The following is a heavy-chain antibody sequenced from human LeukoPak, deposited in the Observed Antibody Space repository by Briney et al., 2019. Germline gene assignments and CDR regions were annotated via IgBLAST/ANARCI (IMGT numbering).Heavy chain of an antibody. CDR1: GFTFNNYN. CDR3: AKDDRDSSSSYYYYYYMDV. Sequence: GGSLRLSCAASGFTFNNYNMNWVRQAPGKGLEWVSSISSRSSFIYYADSVKGRFTISRDNSKNTLYLQMNSLRAEDTAVYYCAKDDRDSSSSYYYYYYMDVWGKGPTVTVSS. J-gene: IGHJ6*03. V-gene: IGHV3-21*01. CDR2: ISSRSSFI. D-gene: IGHD6-6*01.